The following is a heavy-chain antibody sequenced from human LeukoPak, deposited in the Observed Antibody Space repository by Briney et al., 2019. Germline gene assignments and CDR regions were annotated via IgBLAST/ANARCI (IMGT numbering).Heavy chain of an antibody. CDR2: IYYSGST. D-gene: IGHD3-3*01. J-gene: IGHJ5*02. CDR1: GGSISSYY. Sequence: SETLSLTCTVSGGSISSYYWSWIRQPPGKGLEWIGYIYYSGSTNYNPSLKSRVTISVDTSKNQFSLKLSSVTAVDTAVYYCARQDFRWFDPWGQGTLVTVSS. V-gene: IGHV4-59*08. CDR3: ARQDFRWFDP.